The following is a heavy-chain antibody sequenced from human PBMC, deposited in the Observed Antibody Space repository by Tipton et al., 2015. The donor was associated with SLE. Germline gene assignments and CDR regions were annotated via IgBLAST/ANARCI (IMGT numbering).Heavy chain of an antibody. CDR1: GYSISSGYY. D-gene: IGHD6-13*01. CDR2: IYHSGST. J-gene: IGHJ3*02. V-gene: IGHV4-38-2*01. CDR3: ARQAAGAFDI. Sequence: LRLSCAVSGYSISSGYYWGWIRQPPGKGLEWIGSIYHSGSTYYNPSLKSRVTISVDTSKNQFSLKLGSVTAADTAVYYCARQAAGAFDIWGQGTMVTVSS.